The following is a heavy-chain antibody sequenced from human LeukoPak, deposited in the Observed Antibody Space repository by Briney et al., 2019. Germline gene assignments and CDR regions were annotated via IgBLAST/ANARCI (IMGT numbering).Heavy chain of an antibody. CDR3: ARSGYPTLWFGELDY. CDR2: IKQDGSEK. CDR1: GFTFSSYW. D-gene: IGHD3-10*01. J-gene: IGHJ4*02. Sequence: GGSLRLSCAASGFTFSSYWMSWVRQAPGKGLEWVANIKQDGSEKYYVDSVKGRFTISGDNAKNSLYLQMNSLRAEDTAVYYCARSGYPTLWFGELDYWGQGTLVTVSS. V-gene: IGHV3-7*01.